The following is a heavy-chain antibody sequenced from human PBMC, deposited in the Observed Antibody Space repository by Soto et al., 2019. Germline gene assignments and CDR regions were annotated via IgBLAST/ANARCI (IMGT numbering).Heavy chain of an antibody. J-gene: IGHJ6*02. CDR3: AKRGSGTMVRGVSYYYYGMDV. CDR1: GFTFSSYG. CDR2: ISYDGSNK. D-gene: IGHD3-10*01. V-gene: IGHV3-30*18. Sequence: GGSLRLSCAASGFTFSSYGMHWVRQAPGKGLEWVAVISYDGSNKYYADSAKGRFTISRDNSKNTLYLQMNSLRAEDTAVYYCAKRGSGTMVRGVSYYYYGMDVWGQGTTVTVSS.